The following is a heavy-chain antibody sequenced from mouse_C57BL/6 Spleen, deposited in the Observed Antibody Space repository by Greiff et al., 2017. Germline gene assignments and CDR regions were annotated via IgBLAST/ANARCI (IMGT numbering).Heavy chain of an antibody. CDR2: IYPRSGNT. J-gene: IGHJ2*01. V-gene: IGHV1-81*01. D-gene: IGHD2-4*01. Sequence: QVQLQQSGAELARPGASVKLSCKASGYTFTSYGISWVKQRTGQGLEWIGEIYPRSGNTYYNEKFKGKATLTADKSSSTAYMELRSLTSEDSAVYFCARGNYDGDGWDYWGQGTTLTVSS. CDR1: GYTFTSYG. CDR3: ARGNYDGDGWDY.